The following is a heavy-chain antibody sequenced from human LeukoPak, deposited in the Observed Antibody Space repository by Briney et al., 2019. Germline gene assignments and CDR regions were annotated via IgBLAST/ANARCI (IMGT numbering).Heavy chain of an antibody. CDR2: IYPDDSDT. D-gene: IGHD2-2*01. CDR1: GYRFTNYW. V-gene: IGHV5-51*01. CDR3: XXXXGSTSQKYDN. J-gene: IGHJ4*02. Sequence: GESLKISCKASGYRFTNYWIGWVRQMPGKGLEWMGIIYPDDSDTRYSPSFQGQVTISADKSINTAYLQWSSLKASDSAMYYXXXXXGSTSQKYDNWGQGTLVTVSS.